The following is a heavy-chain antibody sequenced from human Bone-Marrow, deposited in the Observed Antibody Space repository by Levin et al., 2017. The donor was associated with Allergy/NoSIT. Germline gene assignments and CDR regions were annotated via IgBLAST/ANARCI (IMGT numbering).Heavy chain of an antibody. CDR2: IVVGSGNT. CDR3: AAVGRRYCSGGSCYYFDY. D-gene: IGHD2-15*01. V-gene: IGHV1-58*01. Sequence: SVKVSCKASGFTFTSSAVQWVRQARGQRLEWIGWIVVGSGNTNYAQKFQERVTITRDMSTSTAYMELSSLRSEDTAVYYCAAVGRRYCSGGSCYYFDYWGQGTLVTVSS. J-gene: IGHJ4*02. CDR1: GFTFTSSA.